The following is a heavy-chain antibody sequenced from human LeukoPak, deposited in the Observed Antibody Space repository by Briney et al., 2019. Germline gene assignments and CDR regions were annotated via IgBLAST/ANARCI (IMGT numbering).Heavy chain of an antibody. J-gene: IGHJ4*02. CDR3: ARALNPLPGTYYFDY. Sequence: GSLRLSCAASGFTFSSYWMSWIRQPAGKGLEWIGRIYISGSTNYNSSLQSRVTMSVDTSKNQFSLKLTSVTAADTAVYYCARALNPLPGTYYFDYWGQGTLVTVSS. D-gene: IGHD2-15*01. CDR1: GFTFSSYW. CDR2: IYISGST. V-gene: IGHV4-4*07.